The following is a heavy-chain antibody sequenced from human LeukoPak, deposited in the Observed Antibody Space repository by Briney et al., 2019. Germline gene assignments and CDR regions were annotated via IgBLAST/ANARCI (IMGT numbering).Heavy chain of an antibody. J-gene: IGHJ4*02. Sequence: TGGSLRLSCAASGFTFSSYAMSWIRQPPGKGLEWIGEINHSGSTNYNPSLKSRVTISVDTSKNQFSLKLSSVTAADTAVYYCAARYSSSWYDFDYWGQGTLVTVSS. CDR2: INHSGST. CDR1: GFTFSSYA. V-gene: IGHV4-34*08. D-gene: IGHD6-13*01. CDR3: AARYSSSWYDFDY.